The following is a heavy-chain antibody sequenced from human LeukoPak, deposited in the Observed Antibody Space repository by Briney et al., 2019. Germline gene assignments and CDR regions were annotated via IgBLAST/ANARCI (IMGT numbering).Heavy chain of an antibody. D-gene: IGHD3-22*01. Sequence: SETLSLTCTVSGYSISSGYYWGWIRQPPGKGLEWIGSIYHSGSTYYNPSLKSRVTISVDTSKNQFSLKLSSVTAADTAVYYCARVHYYDSSGYYWHFDYWGQGTLVTVSS. J-gene: IGHJ4*02. CDR1: GYSISSGYY. CDR2: IYHSGST. CDR3: ARVHYYDSSGYYWHFDY. V-gene: IGHV4-38-2*02.